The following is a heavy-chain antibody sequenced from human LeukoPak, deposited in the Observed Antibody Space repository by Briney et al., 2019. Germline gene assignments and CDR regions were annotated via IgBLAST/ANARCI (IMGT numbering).Heavy chain of an antibody. Sequence: PSETLSLTCTVSGGSISSGSYYWSWIRQPGGKGLEWIGRIYTSGSTNYNPSLKSRFNISVDASKNQFSRKLSSVTAADTAVYCCAREGWLSTTNYWGQGTLVTVSS. V-gene: IGHV4-61*02. CDR3: AREGWLSTTNY. CDR1: GGSISSGSYY. J-gene: IGHJ4*02. CDR2: IYTSGST. D-gene: IGHD3-22*01.